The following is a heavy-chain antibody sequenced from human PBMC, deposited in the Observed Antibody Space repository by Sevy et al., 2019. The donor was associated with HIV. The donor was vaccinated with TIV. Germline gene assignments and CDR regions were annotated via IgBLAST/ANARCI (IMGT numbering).Heavy chain of an antibody. V-gene: IGHV3-30-3*01. Sequence: GGSLRLSCAASGFTFSAYAMHWVRQAPGKGLEWVAVISHDGNKEDYAHSVRGRFTLSRDNSKKTLFLQMNGLRTDDTGLYYCARDKGLEFYYGMDVWGQGTTVTGSS. D-gene: IGHD3-3*01. CDR2: ISHDGNKE. CDR1: GFTFSAYA. CDR3: ARDKGLEFYYGMDV. J-gene: IGHJ6*02.